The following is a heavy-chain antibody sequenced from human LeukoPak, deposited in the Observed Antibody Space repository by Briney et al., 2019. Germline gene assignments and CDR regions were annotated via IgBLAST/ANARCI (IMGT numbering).Heavy chain of an antibody. CDR2: IGSTGSNT. V-gene: IGHV3-23*01. Sequence: GGSLRLSCAASGFTFSSYAMSWVRQAPGKGLEWVSTIGSTGSNTYYTDSVKGRFTISGDNSKNTLYLQINGLRADDTAVYYCAKSMSTVTTSPFWGQGTLVTVSS. J-gene: IGHJ4*02. D-gene: IGHD4-17*01. CDR3: AKSMSTVTTSPF. CDR1: GFTFSSYA.